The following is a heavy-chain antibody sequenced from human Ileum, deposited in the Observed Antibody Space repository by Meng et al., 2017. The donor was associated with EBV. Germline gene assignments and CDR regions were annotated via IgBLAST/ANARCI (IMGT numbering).Heavy chain of an antibody. CDR1: RFTGFPFSLYG. V-gene: IGHV3-30*03. J-gene: IGHJ5*02. Sequence: VRLVVSVGGEGPPGRSIRLSCAASRFTGFPFSLYGFFWVRQAPGKVPEWVAIIPADGGKRFYSDSVKGRFTIARDNSKNTVYLQMDSLRVEDTAVYYCARDETGRFDPWGQGTLVTVFS. D-gene: IGHD1-14*01. CDR2: IPADGGKR. CDR3: ARDETGRFDP.